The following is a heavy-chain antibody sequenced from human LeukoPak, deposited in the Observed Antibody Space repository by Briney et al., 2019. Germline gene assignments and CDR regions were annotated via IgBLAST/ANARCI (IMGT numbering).Heavy chain of an antibody. J-gene: IGHJ4*02. CDR2: ISFDESNR. D-gene: IGHD6-13*01. CDR1: GFTFSNYG. V-gene: IGHV3-30*18. CDR3: AKGGGTGYSSSWYSN. Sequence: GGSLRLSCAASGFTFSNYGMHWVRQAPGKGLEWVAVISFDESNRYYADSVKGRFTLSRDNSKNTLYLQMNSLRVEDTAMYYCAKGGGTGYSSSWYSNWGQGTLVTVSS.